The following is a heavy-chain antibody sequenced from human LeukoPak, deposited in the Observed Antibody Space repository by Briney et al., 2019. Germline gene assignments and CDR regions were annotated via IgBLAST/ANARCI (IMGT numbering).Heavy chain of an antibody. CDR3: AKDAFVDYGDYVSETPALYYFDY. V-gene: IGHV3-23*01. D-gene: IGHD4-17*01. CDR2: ISGSGGST. J-gene: IGHJ4*02. CDR1: GFTFSSYS. Sequence: PGGSLRLSCAASGFTFSSYSMNWVRQAPGKGLEWVSAISGSGGSTYYADSVKGRFTISRDNSKNTLYLQMNSLRAEDTAVYYCAKDAFVDYGDYVSETPALYYFDYWGQGILVTVSS.